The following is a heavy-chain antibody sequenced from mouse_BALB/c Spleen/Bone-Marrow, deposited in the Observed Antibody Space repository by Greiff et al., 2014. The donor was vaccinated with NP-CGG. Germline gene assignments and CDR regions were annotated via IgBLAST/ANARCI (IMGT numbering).Heavy chain of an antibody. V-gene: IGHV5-6-3*01. Sequence: DVMLVESGGGFVQPGGSLKLSCAASGFTFSNYGMSWVRQTPDKRLELVATINSNGGITYYPDSVKGRFTISRDNAKNTLYLQMSSLKSEDTAMYYCAKNQEAFDYWGQGTTLTVSS. J-gene: IGHJ2*01. D-gene: IGHD3-2*02. CDR2: INSNGGIT. CDR3: AKNQEAFDY. CDR1: GFTFSNYG.